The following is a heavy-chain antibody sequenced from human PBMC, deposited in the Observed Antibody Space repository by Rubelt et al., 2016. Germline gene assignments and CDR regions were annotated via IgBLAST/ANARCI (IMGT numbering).Heavy chain of an antibody. V-gene: IGHV4-61*05. CDR2: VYYSGIT. CDR3: ARTHRNHGRGFDY. Sequence: QLQLQESGPGLVKPSETLSLTCPVSGCSIISSSYYWGWIRQPPGQGLEWIGYVYYSGITNYNPSLKSRATFSVATSKNQFSLKLRSVTAADTAVYYCARTHRNHGRGFDYWGQGTLVTVSS. CDR1: GCSIISSSYY. D-gene: IGHD3-10*01. J-gene: IGHJ4*02.